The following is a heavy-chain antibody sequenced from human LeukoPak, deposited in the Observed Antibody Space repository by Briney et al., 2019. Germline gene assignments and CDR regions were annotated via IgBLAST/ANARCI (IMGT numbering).Heavy chain of an antibody. V-gene: IGHV3-21*01. CDR2: ISSSSSTYI. D-gene: IGHD3-10*02. J-gene: IGHJ4*02. Sequence: GGSLTLSCADSGFTFSSHTMNWVRQAPGKGLEWVSSISSSSSTYIYYADSVKGRFTISRDNAKNSLYLQMNSLRAEDTAVYYCAREFSVLGNFDYWGQGTLVTVSS. CDR1: GFTFSSHT. CDR3: AREFSVLGNFDY.